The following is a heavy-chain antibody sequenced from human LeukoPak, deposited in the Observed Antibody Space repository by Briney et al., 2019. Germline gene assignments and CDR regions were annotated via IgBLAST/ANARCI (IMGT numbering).Heavy chain of an antibody. CDR2: INHSGST. J-gene: IGHJ4*02. V-gene: IGHV4-34*01. CDR3: ARDRPHIPH. CDR1: GGSFSGYY. Sequence: SETLSLTCAVYGGSFSGYYWSWIRQPPGKGLEWIGEINHSGSTNYNPSLKSRVTISVDTSKNQFSLKLSSVTAADTAVYYCARDRPHIPHWGQGTLVTVSS. D-gene: IGHD2-2*02.